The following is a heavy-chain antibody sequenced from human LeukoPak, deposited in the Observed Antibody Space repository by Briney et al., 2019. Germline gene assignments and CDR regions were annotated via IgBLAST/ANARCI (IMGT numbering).Heavy chain of an antibody. CDR2: IYYSGST. D-gene: IGHD6-13*01. V-gene: IGHV4-30-4*08. CDR3: ARVEYSSSWSAFDI. J-gene: IGHJ3*02. CDR1: GGSISSGDYY. Sequence: SETLSLTCTVSGGSISSGDYYWSWIRQPPGKGLEWIGYIYYSGSTYHNPSLKSRVTMSVDTSKNQFSLKLSSVSAADTAVYYCARVEYSSSWSAFDIWGQGTMLTVSS.